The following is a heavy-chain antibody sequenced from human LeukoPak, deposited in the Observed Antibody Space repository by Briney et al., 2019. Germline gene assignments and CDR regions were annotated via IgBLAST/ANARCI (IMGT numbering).Heavy chain of an antibody. CDR3: ARELEHSGNYFDY. CDR1: GGSFSGYY. Sequence: SETLSLTCAVYGGSFSGYYWSWIRQPPGKGLEWIGEINHSGSTNYNPSLKSRVTISVDTSKNQFSLRVSSVTAADTALYYCARELEHSGNYFDYWGQGTLVTVSS. CDR2: INHSGST. D-gene: IGHD1-26*01. J-gene: IGHJ4*02. V-gene: IGHV4-34*01.